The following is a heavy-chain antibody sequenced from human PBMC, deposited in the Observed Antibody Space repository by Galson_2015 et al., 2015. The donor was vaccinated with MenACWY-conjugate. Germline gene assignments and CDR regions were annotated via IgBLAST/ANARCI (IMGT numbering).Heavy chain of an antibody. V-gene: IGHV3-7*03. D-gene: IGHD2-15*01. CDR1: GFTFFGYW. Sequence: SLRLSCAASGFTFFGYWMTWVRQAPGKGLEWVSNINRDGSETNYGDSVKGRITISRDNAKNSLYLQMNSLSAEDTAIYYCARDSTHQDGRIYYDAFDSWGQVTLVTVSS. CDR3: ARDSTHQDGRIYYDAFDS. CDR2: INRDGSET. J-gene: IGHJ3*01.